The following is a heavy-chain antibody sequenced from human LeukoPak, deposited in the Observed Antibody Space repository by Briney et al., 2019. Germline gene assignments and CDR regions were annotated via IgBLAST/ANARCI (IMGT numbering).Heavy chain of an antibody. CDR1: GFTFSSYA. D-gene: IGHD6-13*01. V-gene: IGHV3-30-3*01. CDR2: ISYDGSNK. J-gene: IGHJ5*02. Sequence: PGGSLRLSCAASGFTFSSYAMHWVRQAPGKGLEWVAVISYDGSNKYYADSVKGRFTISRDNSKNTLYLQMNSLRAEDTAVYYCARGEDSGSWSEYNWFDPWGQGTLVTVSS. CDR3: ARGEDSGSWSEYNWFDP.